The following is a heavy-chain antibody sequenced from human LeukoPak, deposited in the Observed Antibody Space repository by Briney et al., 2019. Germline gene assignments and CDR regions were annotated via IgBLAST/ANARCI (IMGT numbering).Heavy chain of an antibody. D-gene: IGHD3-16*02. CDR3: ARARSDYVWGSYPLR. CDR2: ISGSGGST. CDR1: GFTFSSYA. J-gene: IGHJ4*02. Sequence: GGSLRLSCAASGFTFSSYAMSWVRQAPGKGLEWVSAISGSGGSTYYADSVKGRFTISRDNSKNTLYLQMNSLRAEDTAVYYCARARSDYVWGSYPLRWGQGTLVTVSS. V-gene: IGHV3-23*01.